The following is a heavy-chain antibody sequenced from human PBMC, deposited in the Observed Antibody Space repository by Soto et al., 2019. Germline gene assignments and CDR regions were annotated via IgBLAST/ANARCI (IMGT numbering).Heavy chain of an antibody. CDR1: GFTFSSYA. Sequence: GGSLRLSCASSGFTFSSYAMSWVRQAPGKGLEWVSAISGSGGSTYYADSVKGRFTISRDNSKNTLYLQMNSLRAEDTAVYYCAKQPKYYYDSSGYYYDRAFDIWGQGTVVTVSS. J-gene: IGHJ3*02. D-gene: IGHD3-22*01. CDR3: AKQPKYYYDSSGYYYDRAFDI. CDR2: ISGSGGST. V-gene: IGHV3-23*01.